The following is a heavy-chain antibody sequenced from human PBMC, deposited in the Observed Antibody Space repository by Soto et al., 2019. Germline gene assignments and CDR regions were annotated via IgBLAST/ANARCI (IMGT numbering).Heavy chain of an antibody. D-gene: IGHD3-10*02. J-gene: IGHJ5*02. CDR2: IFPSGSA. V-gene: IGHV4-4*07. CDR3: ARQRVLSTNMFITSFDH. CDR1: GGSLSSYY. Sequence: KTXETLSLTCSVAGGSLSSYYWNWIRQPAGKGLEWIGRIFPSGSANYNPSLKSRVTMSVDTSRNTFSLKVNSVTAADTGIYYCARQRVLSTNMFITSFDHWGQGTLVTVSS.